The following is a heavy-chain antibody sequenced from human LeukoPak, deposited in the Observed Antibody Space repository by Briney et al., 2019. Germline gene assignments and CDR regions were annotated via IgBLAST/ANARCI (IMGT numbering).Heavy chain of an antibody. CDR3: ARDRGSPGPLQLFDY. Sequence: QPGGSLRPSCVPSGYTFRNLGFTGAGQARGKGLGWGAKVKQIGVAKYYVDSVKGRFTISRDNAKNSLYLQMSSLRAEDTAIYFCARDRGSPGPLQLFDYWGQGTLVPVSS. V-gene: IGHV3-7*01. J-gene: IGHJ4*02. D-gene: IGHD1-7*01. CDR1: GYTFRNLG. CDR2: VKQIGVAK.